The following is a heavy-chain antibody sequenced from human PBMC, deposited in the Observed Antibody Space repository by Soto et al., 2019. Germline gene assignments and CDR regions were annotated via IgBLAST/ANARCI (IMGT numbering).Heavy chain of an antibody. CDR1: GFTFSSYA. V-gene: IGHV3-23*01. J-gene: IGHJ3*02. Sequence: EVQLLESGGGLVQPGGSLRLSCAASGFTFSSYAMSWVRQAPGKGLEWVSAISGSGGSTYYADSVKGRFTISRDNSKNSLYLQMNSLRAEDTAVYYCAKDGTVMIVVVMGAFDIWGQGTMVTVSS. CDR3: AKDGTVMIVVVMGAFDI. D-gene: IGHD3-22*01. CDR2: ISGSGGST.